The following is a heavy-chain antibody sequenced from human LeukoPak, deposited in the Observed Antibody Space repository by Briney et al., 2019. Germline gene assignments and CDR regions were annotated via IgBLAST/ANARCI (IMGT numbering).Heavy chain of an antibody. CDR3: AKDPDSSSLSP. J-gene: IGHJ5*02. CDR1: GFTFSSYG. D-gene: IGHD6-6*01. V-gene: IGHV3-30*18. CDR2: ISYDGSNK. Sequence: GRSLRLSCAASGFTFSSYGMHWVRQAPGKGLEWVAVISYDGSNKYYADSVKGRFTISRDNSKNTLYLQMNSLRAEDTAVYYCAKDPDSSSLSPWGQGTLVTVSS.